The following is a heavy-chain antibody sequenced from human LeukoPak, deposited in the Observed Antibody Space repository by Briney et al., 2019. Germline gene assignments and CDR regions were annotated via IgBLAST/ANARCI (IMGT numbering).Heavy chain of an antibody. CDR2: IGTAGDT. CDR1: GFTFSSYD. CDR3: ARSSGFGELLYLGGAFDI. Sequence: GGSLRLSCAASGFTFSSYDMHWVRQATGKGLEWVSAIGTAGDTYYPGSVKGRFTISRENAKNSLYLQMNSLRAGDTAVYYCARSSGFGELLYLGGAFDIWGQGTMVTVSS. J-gene: IGHJ3*02. V-gene: IGHV3-13*01. D-gene: IGHD3-10*01.